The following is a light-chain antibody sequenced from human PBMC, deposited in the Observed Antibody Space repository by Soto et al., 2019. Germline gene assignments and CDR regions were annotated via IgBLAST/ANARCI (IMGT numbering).Light chain of an antibody. CDR3: QQSYSIPIT. Sequence: DIQMTQSPTSLSASVGDRVSITSRASQSISFYLNWYQQKPGKAHKVLIYAASNLQSGVPSRFSGSGSGTDFTLTISSLQPEDFATYFCQQSYSIPITFGQGTRLEI. J-gene: IGKJ5*01. V-gene: IGKV1-39*01. CDR2: AAS. CDR1: QSISFY.